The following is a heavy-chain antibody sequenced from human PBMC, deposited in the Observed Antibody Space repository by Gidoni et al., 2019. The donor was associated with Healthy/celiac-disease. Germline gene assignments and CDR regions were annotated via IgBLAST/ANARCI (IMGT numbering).Heavy chain of an antibody. J-gene: IGHJ5*02. V-gene: IGHV1-2*02. CDR1: GYTFTGYH. D-gene: IGHD3-3*01. CDR3: ARGNYDFWSGYYRGPWFDP. CDR2: INPNSGGT. Sequence: QVQLVQSGAEVKKPGASVKVSCKSSGYTFTGYHMHWVRQAPGQGLEWMGWINPNSGGTNYAQKFQGRVTMTRDTSISTAYMELSRLRSDDTAVYYCARGNYDFWSGYYRGPWFDPWGQGTLVTVSS.